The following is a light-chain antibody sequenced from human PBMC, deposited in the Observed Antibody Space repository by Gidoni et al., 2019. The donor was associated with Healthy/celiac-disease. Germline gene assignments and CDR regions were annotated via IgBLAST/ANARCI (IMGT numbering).Light chain of an antibody. Sequence: DIVLTQSPGTLSLSPGERATLSCRASQSVSSSYLAWYQQKPGQAPRLLIYGASSRATGIPDRFSGSGSGTDFTLTISRLEPEDCAVYYCQQYGSSPCSFGQGTKLEIK. V-gene: IGKV3-20*01. CDR1: QSVSSSY. CDR3: QQYGSSPCS. J-gene: IGKJ2*04. CDR2: GAS.